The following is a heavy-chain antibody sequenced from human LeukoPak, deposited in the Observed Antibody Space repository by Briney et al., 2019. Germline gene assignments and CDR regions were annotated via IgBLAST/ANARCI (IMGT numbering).Heavy chain of an antibody. D-gene: IGHD3-16*01. V-gene: IGHV4-39*01. J-gene: IGHJ4*02. Sequence: PSETLSLTCTVSGGSISSSSYYWGWVRQPPGKGLEWMGSIYYSGSTYYNSALNSRLTISVDTSKNQFSLNLASVTAADTAVYYFASHRHNGGHHFWGQGTLVTVSS. CDR3: ASHRHNGGHHF. CDR2: IYYSGST. CDR1: GGSISSSSYY.